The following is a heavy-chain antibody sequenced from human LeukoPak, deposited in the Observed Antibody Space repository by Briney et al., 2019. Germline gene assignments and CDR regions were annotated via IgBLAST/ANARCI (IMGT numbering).Heavy chain of an antibody. D-gene: IGHD2-2*01. V-gene: IGHV3-23*01. CDR1: GFTLSTYY. CDR2: ISGSGGST. J-gene: IGHJ4*02. CDR3: AKDREKYQLLSYSDY. Sequence: GGSLRLSCAASGFTLSTYYMSWVRQAPGKGLEWVSAISGSGGSTYYADSVKGRFTISRDNSKNTLYLQMNSLRAEDTAVYYCAKDREKYQLLSYSDYWGQGTLVTVSS.